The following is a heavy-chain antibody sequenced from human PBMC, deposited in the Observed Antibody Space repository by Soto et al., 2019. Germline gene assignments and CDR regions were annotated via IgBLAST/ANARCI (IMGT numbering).Heavy chain of an antibody. CDR2: IYHSGST. CDR1: GGSISSSNW. J-gene: IGHJ4*02. V-gene: IGHV4-4*02. D-gene: IGHD6-13*01. Sequence: PSETLSLTCAVSGGSISSSNWWSWVRQPPGKGLEWIGEIYHSGSTNYNPSLKSRVTISVDKSKNQFSLKLSSVTAADTAVYYCARDTVAAAGLFDYWGQGTLVTVS. CDR3: ARDTVAAAGLFDY.